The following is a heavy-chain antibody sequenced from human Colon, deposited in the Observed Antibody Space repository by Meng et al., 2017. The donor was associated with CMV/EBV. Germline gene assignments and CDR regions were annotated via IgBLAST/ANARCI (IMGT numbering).Heavy chain of an antibody. D-gene: IGHD3-22*01. V-gene: IGHV1-2*02. J-gene: IGHJ4*02. CDR1: EYTFPGYY. Sequence: QVQRVQSGAEVKKPGASVKVSCKASEYTFPGYYMHWVRQAPGQGLEWMGWINPNSGGTNYAQKFQGRVTMTRDTSITTAYMELSRLRSDDTAVYYCARDWYPGDRRGSFDYWGQGTLVTVSS. CDR3: ARDWYPGDRRGSFDY. CDR2: INPNSGGT.